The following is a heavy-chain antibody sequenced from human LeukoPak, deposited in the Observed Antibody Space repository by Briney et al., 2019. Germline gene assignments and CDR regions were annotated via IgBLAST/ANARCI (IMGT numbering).Heavy chain of an antibody. CDR1: GFSFSNYA. CDR2: ISVSGGTT. CDR3: AKGTSGGSYYALGY. D-gene: IGHD1-26*01. Sequence: QLWGVLRLSCAASGFSFSNYAMSWVRPAPGKGLEWVSDISVSGGTTNYADSVKGRFTISRDNSNNTLHLQMNSLRAEDTAVYYCAKGTSGGSYYALGYWGQGTLATVSS. J-gene: IGHJ4*02. V-gene: IGHV3-23*01.